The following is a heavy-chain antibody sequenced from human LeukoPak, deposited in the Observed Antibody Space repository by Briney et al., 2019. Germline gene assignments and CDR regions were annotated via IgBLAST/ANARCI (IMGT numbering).Heavy chain of an antibody. Sequence: SETLSLTCTVSGYSISSGYYWGWIRQPPGKGLEWIGSIYHSGSTYYNPSLKSRVTISVDTSKNQFSLKLSSVTAADTAVYYCARQDNWSPFDYWGQGTLVTVSS. D-gene: IGHD1-20*01. CDR2: IYHSGST. CDR3: ARQDNWSPFDY. CDR1: GYSISSGYY. V-gene: IGHV4-38-2*02. J-gene: IGHJ4*02.